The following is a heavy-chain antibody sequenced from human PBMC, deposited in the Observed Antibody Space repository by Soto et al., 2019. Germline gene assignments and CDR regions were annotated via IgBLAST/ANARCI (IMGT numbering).Heavy chain of an antibody. V-gene: IGHV5-51*01. CDR3: ARLFDRLRRLDH. J-gene: IGHJ5*02. CDR2: IFPGDSDT. CDR1: GYSFTSYW. Sequence: GESLKITCKGSGYSFTSYWIGWVRQMPGKGLEWMGIIFPGDSDTRYSPSFQGQVTISADKSISAAYLQWSSLKASDSAMYYCARLFDRLRRLDHWGQGTLVTVPS.